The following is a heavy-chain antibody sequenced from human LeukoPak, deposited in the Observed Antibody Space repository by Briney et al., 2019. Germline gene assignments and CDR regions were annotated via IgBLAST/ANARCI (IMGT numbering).Heavy chain of an antibody. D-gene: IGHD1-1*01. CDR3: ARLVGWNYDY. V-gene: IGHV3-30-3*01. J-gene: IGHJ4*02. CDR1: GFTFSTYA. CDR2: ISYDGSSR. Sequence: GGSLRLSCAASGFTFSTYAMHWVRQAPGKGLDWVADISYDGSSRSYADSVRGRFIISRDNSKSTLYVEMNSLRAEDTTVYYCARLVGWNYDYWGQGTLVTVSS.